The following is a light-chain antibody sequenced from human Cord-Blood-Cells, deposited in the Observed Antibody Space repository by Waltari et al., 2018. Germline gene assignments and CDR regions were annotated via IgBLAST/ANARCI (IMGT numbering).Light chain of an antibody. CDR2: EGS. J-gene: IGLJ3*02. CDR3: CSYAGSSTWV. CDR1: SSTVGGYNL. V-gene: IGLV2-23*01. Sequence: QSALTQPASVSGSPGQSITISCPGTSSTVGGYNLVSWYQQHPGKAPKPMIYEGSKRPSGVSNRFSGSKSGNTASLTISGLQAEDEADYYCCSYAGSSTWVFGGGTKLTVL.